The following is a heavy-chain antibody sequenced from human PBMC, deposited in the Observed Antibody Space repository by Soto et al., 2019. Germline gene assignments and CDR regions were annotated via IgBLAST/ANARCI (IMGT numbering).Heavy chain of an antibody. Sequence: EVQLVESGGGLVQPGGSLRLSCVASGFTFSSQWMSWVRQAPGKGLEWVANIKEDGTEKYYVDSVKGRFTISRDNAKNTRHLQLNSLRAEDTAVYFCARERVCDYWGQGTLVTVSS. CDR2: IKEDGTEK. V-gene: IGHV3-7*05. J-gene: IGHJ4*02. CDR1: GFTFSSQW. CDR3: ARERVCDY.